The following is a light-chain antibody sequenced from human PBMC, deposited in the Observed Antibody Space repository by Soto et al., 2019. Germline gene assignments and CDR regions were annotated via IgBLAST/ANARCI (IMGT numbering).Light chain of an antibody. Sequence: EIVMTQSPATLSVSPGERATLSCRASQSVNSNLAWYQQKPGQTPKLLIYVASTRATGIPARFSGSGSGTEFTLTISSLQCEDFAIYYCQQYNVWPLTFGGGTKVEFK. CDR2: VAS. V-gene: IGKV3-15*01. CDR3: QQYNVWPLT. J-gene: IGKJ4*01. CDR1: QSVNSN.